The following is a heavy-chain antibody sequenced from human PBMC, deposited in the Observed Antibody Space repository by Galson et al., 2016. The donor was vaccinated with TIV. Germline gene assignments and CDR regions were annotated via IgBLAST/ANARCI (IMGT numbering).Heavy chain of an antibody. D-gene: IGHD5-12*01. CDR2: INSDGRTI. CDR1: GFRFNNYW. CDR3: ARTHDIALTPFDI. J-gene: IGHJ3*02. V-gene: IGHV3-74*01. Sequence: SLRLSCAASGFRFNNYWMHWVRQAPGMGLAWVSRINSDGRTISYVDTVTGRFTISRDNAKNTLYLQMNSLRAEDTAVYYCARTHDIALTPFDIWGQGTMVAVSS.